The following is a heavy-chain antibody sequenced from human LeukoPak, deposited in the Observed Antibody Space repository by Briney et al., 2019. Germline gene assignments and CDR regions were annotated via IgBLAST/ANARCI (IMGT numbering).Heavy chain of an antibody. CDR3: ARDLAGFEEPRYYYYMDV. Sequence: VQPGGSLRLSCVPSGFTVNRNVMSWVRQAPGKGLEGVSLIYSGYRAFYADSVKGRFTISRNKSRNTLFLQMGSLKPEDTAIYYCARDLAGFEEPRYYYYMDVWGKGTTVTVSS. CDR2: IYSGYRA. V-gene: IGHV3-66*01. CDR1: GFTVNRNV. J-gene: IGHJ6*03. D-gene: IGHD3-9*01.